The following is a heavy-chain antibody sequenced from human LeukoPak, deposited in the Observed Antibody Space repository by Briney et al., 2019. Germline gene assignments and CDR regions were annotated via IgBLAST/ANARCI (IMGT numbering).Heavy chain of an antibody. CDR3: AELGITMIGGV. D-gene: IGHD3-10*02. V-gene: IGHV3-23*01. Sequence: GALRPSCAASGFTFSNYGMSWVRQAPGKGLQWVSAISGSGLNTFYADSVKGRFTISRDNAKNSLYLQMNSLRAEDTAVYYCAELGITMIGGVWGKGTTVTISS. CDR2: ISGSGLNT. J-gene: IGHJ6*04. CDR1: GFTFSNYG.